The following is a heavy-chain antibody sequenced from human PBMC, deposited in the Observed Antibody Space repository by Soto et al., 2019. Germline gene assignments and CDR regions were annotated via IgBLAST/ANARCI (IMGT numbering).Heavy chain of an antibody. J-gene: IGHJ4*02. CDR1: SGSISSYY. D-gene: IGHD2-2*01. Sequence: SETLSLTCTVSSGSISSYYWNWFRQPPGKGLEWIGSIYYSGNTNYGPSLKSRVTISVDTSKKQFSLKLTSVTAADTAMYYCARGYCSSTSCYEFDYWGQGTLVTVS. CDR2: IYYSGNT. V-gene: IGHV4-59*01. CDR3: ARGYCSSTSCYEFDY.